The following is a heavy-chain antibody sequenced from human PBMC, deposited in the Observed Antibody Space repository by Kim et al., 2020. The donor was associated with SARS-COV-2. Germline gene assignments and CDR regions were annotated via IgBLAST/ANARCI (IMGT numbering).Heavy chain of an antibody. CDR3: TTGGEGGVLDN. V-gene: IGHV3-15*01. CDR1: GFIFTNAW. Sequence: GGSLRLSCAASGFIFTNAWMSWVRQAPGKGLEWVGRIKSKGEYGTIDYAAPVRGRFTISRDDSKNILWLQMSNLKTEDTAVYYCTTGGEGGVLDNWGQGTLVTVSS. CDR2: IKSKGEYGTI. J-gene: IGHJ4*02. D-gene: IGHD3-16*01.